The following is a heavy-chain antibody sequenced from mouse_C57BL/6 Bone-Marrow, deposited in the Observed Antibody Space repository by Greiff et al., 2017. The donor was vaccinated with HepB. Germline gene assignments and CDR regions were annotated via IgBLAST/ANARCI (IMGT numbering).Heavy chain of an antibody. D-gene: IGHD1-1*01. V-gene: IGHV1-54*01. Sequence: QVQLQQSGAELVRPGTSVKVSCKASGYAFTNYLIEWVKQRPGQGLEWIGVINPGSGGTNYNEKFKGKATLTADKSSSTAYMQLSSLTSEDSAVYFCARCYYGSSYTLPYWYFDVWGTGTTVTVSS. CDR3: ARCYYGSSYTLPYWYFDV. CDR1: GYAFTNYL. J-gene: IGHJ1*03. CDR2: INPGSGGT.